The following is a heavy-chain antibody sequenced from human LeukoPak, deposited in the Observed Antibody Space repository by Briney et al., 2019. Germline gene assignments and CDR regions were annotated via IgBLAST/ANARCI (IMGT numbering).Heavy chain of an antibody. Sequence: SETLSLTCTVSGDSISSYYWSWIRQPPGKGLEWIGYIYYSGSTNYNPSLKSRVTISVDTSKNQFSLKLSSVTAADTAVYYCARAPYGGATDYWGQGTLVTVSS. CDR1: GDSISSYY. CDR2: IYYSGST. CDR3: ARAPYGGATDY. V-gene: IGHV4-59*01. D-gene: IGHD4/OR15-4a*01. J-gene: IGHJ4*02.